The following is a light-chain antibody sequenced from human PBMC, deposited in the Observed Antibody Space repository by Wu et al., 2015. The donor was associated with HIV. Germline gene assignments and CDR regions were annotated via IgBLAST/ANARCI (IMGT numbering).Light chain of an antibody. V-gene: IGKV3-20*01. J-gene: IGKJ2*03. Sequence: EIVLTQSPGTLSLSPGERATLSCRASQSVSSSYLAWYQQKPGQAPRLLIYGASSRATGIPDRFSGSGSGTDFTLTISRLEPEDFAVYYCQQYGSSPYSFGPGDPKLEIK. CDR2: GAS. CDR3: QQYGSSPYS. CDR1: QSVSSSY.